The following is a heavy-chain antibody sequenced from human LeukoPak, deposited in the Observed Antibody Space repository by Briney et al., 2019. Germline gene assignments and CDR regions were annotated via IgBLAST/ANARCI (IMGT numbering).Heavy chain of an antibody. CDR1: GGSISSYY. V-gene: IGHV4-4*07. J-gene: IGHJ4*02. CDR3: ARDLQGYGSSGYLDY. Sequence: SETLSLTCTVSGGSISSYYWSWIRQPAGKGLEWIGRIYTGGSTNYNPSLKSRVTISVDTSKNQFSLKLSSVTAADTAVYYCARDLQGYGSSGYLDYWGQGTLVTVSS. CDR2: IYTGGST. D-gene: IGHD3-22*01.